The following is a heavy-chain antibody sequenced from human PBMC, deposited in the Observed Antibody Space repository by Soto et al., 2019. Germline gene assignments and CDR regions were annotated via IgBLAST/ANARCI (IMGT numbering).Heavy chain of an antibody. CDR2: ISGSGGSI. CDR3: AKEFPIVVPIGYAFDI. D-gene: IGHD3-22*01. J-gene: IGHJ3*02. Sequence: GGSLRLSCAASGFTFSSYAMSWVRQAPGKGLEWVSAISGSGGSIYYADSVKGRFTISRDNSKNTLYLQMNSLRAEDTAVYYCAKEFPIVVPIGYAFDIWGQGTMVTVSS. CDR1: GFTFSSYA. V-gene: IGHV3-23*01.